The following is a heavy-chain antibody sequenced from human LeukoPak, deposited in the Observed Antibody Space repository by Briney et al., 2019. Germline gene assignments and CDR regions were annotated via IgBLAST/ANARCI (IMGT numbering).Heavy chain of an antibody. Sequence: GGSLRLSCAASGFTFSSYSMNWVRQAPGKGLEWVSSISSSSSYIYYADSVKDRFTISRDNAKNSLYLQMNSLRAEDTAVYYCAREGPVVTMVRGVYYGMDVWGQGTTVTVSS. D-gene: IGHD3-10*01. CDR3: AREGPVVTMVRGVYYGMDV. J-gene: IGHJ6*02. V-gene: IGHV3-21*01. CDR1: GFTFSSYS. CDR2: ISSSSSYI.